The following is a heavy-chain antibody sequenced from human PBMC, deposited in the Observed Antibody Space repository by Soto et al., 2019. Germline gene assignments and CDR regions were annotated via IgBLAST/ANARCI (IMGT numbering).Heavy chain of an antibody. CDR1: GYTFTSYG. J-gene: IGHJ6*02. CDR2: ISAYNGNT. Sequence: QVQLVQSGAEVKKPGASVKVSCKASGYTFTSYGISWVRQAPGQGLEWMGWISAYNGNTNYAQKLQGRVTMTTDTSTSTAYLELRSLRSDDTAVYYCARAGTTVTTYYYYYYGMDVWGQGTTVTVSS. V-gene: IGHV1-18*01. CDR3: ARAGTTVTTYYYYYYGMDV. D-gene: IGHD4-17*01.